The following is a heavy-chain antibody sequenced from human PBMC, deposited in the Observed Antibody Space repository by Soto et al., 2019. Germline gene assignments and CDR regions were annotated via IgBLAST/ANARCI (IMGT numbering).Heavy chain of an antibody. Sequence: QVQLVESGGDVVQPGRSLRLSCAVSGFTFSAYVIHWVRQAPGKGLEWVALKSFDGNKQYADSVKDRFTISRDDSKNMVNLDMNSLRIEDTAVYYCAREDESSGKAGTFKHWGQGTLLIVSP. CDR1: GFTFSAYV. V-gene: IGHV3-30-3*01. D-gene: IGHD3-22*01. CDR2: KSFDGNK. CDR3: AREDESSGKAGTFKH. J-gene: IGHJ1*01.